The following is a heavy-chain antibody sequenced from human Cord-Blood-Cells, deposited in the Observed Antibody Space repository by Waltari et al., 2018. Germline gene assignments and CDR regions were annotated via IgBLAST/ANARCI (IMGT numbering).Heavy chain of an antibody. Sequence: QVQLQQWGAGLLKPSETLSLTCAVYGGSFSGYYWSWIRQPPGKGLEWIGEINHSGSTNSNPSLKSRVTISVDTSKNQFSLKLSSVTAADTAVYYCARRTPGIAAAGYFDYWGQGTLVTVSS. J-gene: IGHJ4*02. V-gene: IGHV4-34*01. CDR1: GGSFSGYY. CDR3: ARRTPGIAAAGYFDY. CDR2: INHSGST. D-gene: IGHD6-13*01.